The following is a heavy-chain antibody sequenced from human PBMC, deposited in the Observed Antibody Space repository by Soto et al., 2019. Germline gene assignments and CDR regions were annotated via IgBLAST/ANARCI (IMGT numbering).Heavy chain of an antibody. D-gene: IGHD6-13*01. CDR1: GGSISSSSYY. J-gene: IGHJ5*02. Sequence: SETLSLTCTVSGGSISSSSYYWGWIRQPLGKGLEWIGSIYYSGNTYYNPSLKSRVTISVDTAKNQFSLKLSSVTAADTAVYYCARERPDGSRLDPWGQGTLVT. CDR2: IYYSGNT. V-gene: IGHV4-39*02. CDR3: ARERPDGSRLDP.